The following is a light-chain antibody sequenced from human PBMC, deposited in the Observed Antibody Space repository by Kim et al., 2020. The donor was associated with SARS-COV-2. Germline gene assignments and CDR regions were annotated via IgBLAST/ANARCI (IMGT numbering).Light chain of an antibody. CDR3: KQYNKWARS. J-gene: IGKJ4*01. Sequence: EIAMTQSPATLSVSPGERATLSCRASQNVNSNLVWYQQKPGQAPRLLIYDASARATGIPDRFSGSGSGTEFTLTIRSLQPEDFAIYYCKQYNKWARSFGGGTKVDIK. V-gene: IGKV3-15*01. CDR1: QNVNSN. CDR2: DAS.